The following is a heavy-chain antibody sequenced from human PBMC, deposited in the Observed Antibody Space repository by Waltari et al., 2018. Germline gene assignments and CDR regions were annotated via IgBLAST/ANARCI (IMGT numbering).Heavy chain of an antibody. Sequence: QVQLVQSGAQMRKPGASVNVSCKASVSGFTAHYIHWVRQAPGQGLEWRGVINPKAGGQNYEHRFQGRVTIASDTSISTTYMEMSGLISDDTAIYFCARAGTQSNDYWSTVYSYFDHCGQGTLVTVSS. CDR3: ARAGTQSNDYWSTVYSYFDH. CDR2: INPKAGGQ. D-gene: IGHD3-3*01. J-gene: IGHJ4*02. V-gene: IGHV1-2*02. CDR1: VSGFTAHY.